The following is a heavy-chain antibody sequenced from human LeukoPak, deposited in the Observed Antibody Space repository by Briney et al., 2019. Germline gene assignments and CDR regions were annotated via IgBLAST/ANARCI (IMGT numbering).Heavy chain of an antibody. CDR1: GGTFSSYA. CDR2: MNPNSGKT. Sequence: ASVKVSCKASGGTFSSYAINWVRQTTGQGLEWMGWMNPNSGKTGYAQKFQGRVTMTRNTSISTAYMELSSLRSEGTAVYYCARGPDGDYAFDIWGQGTMVTVSS. J-gene: IGHJ3*02. D-gene: IGHD4-17*01. V-gene: IGHV1-8*02. CDR3: ARGPDGDYAFDI.